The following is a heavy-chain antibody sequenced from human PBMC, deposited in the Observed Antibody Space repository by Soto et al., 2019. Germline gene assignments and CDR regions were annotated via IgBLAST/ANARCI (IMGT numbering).Heavy chain of an antibody. D-gene: IGHD2-8*02. Sequence: PSETLSLTCTVSGASITSSSYWSWIRQPAGKGLEWIGRFSLSGTTNYNPSLRSRVTMSADVSKNQFSLRLTSVTAADTALYYCARGMTPPGAPAWYYFDSWGQGNLVTVSS. J-gene: IGHJ4*02. CDR2: FSLSGTT. CDR3: ARGMTPPGAPAWYYFDS. CDR1: GASITSSSY. V-gene: IGHV4-4*07.